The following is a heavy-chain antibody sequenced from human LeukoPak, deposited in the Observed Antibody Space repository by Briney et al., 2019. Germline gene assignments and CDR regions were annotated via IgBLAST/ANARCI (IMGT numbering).Heavy chain of an antibody. V-gene: IGHV1-2*06. J-gene: IGHJ4*02. D-gene: IGHD3-22*01. CDR2: INPNSGGT. CDR3: ARDPYSSGRADY. Sequence: ASVKVSCKASGYTFADYYIHWVRQAPGQGLEWMGRINPNSGGTNYAQKFQGRVTMTTDTSISTAYMELSRLRSDDTAVYYCARDPYSSGRADYWGQGTLVTVSS. CDR1: GYTFADYY.